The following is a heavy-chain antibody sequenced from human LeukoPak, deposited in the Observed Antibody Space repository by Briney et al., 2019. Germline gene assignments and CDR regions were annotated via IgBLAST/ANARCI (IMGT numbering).Heavy chain of an antibody. V-gene: IGHV3-21*01. CDR3: ARLADYGNYGPREYLDF. D-gene: IGHD4-11*01. J-gene: IGHJ4*02. CDR1: GFTFSNYG. CDR2: ISSSSSSI. Sequence: GGSLRLSCAASGFTFSNYGMNWVRQAQGKGLEWVSSISSSSSSIYYADSLKGRFTISRDNATTSLYLQMNSLRAEDTAVYYCARLADYGNYGPREYLDFWGQGTLVTVSS.